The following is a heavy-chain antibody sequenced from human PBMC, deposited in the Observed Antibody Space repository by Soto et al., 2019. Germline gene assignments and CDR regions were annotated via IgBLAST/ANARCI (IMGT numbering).Heavy chain of an antibody. CDR2: ISASGTST. D-gene: IGHD1-26*01. V-gene: IGHV3-48*02. CDR1: GFTFNKHS. J-gene: IGHJ3*01. Sequence: EVQLVESGGGLVQPGGSLRLSCAASGFTFNKHSMSWVRQAPGKGLEWVSYISASGTSTQYADFVRGRLTVSTDNAKNSLSLQINRLREDDTAVYYCARDLLLVASATGAFDVWGQGTTVTVS. CDR3: ARDLLLVASATGAFDV.